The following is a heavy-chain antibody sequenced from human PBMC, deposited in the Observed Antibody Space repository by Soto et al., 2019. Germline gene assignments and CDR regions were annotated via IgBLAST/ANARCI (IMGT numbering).Heavy chain of an antibody. Sequence: SETLSLTCTVSGGSINTFYWSWVRQPAGKGLERIERIFSSGSTSFNPSLESRVAMSVDTSKNHFSLNLSSVTAADMAVYYCAREGSYSAYNFAHGIQLWSFDFWGQGALVTVSS. V-gene: IGHV4-4*07. D-gene: IGHD5-12*01. CDR3: AREGSYSAYNFAHGIQLWSFDF. J-gene: IGHJ4*02. CDR1: GGSINTFY. CDR2: IFSSGST.